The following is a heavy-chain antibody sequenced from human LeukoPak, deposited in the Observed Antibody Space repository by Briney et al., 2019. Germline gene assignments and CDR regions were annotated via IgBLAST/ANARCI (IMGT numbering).Heavy chain of an antibody. D-gene: IGHD1-7*01. J-gene: IGHJ4*02. CDR2: MYFSGAT. CDR3: AREAGSWNYGILDY. Sequence: SQTLSLTCTVSGASISCDNNYWSWLRRPAGKGLEWVGRMYFSGATTYSFSFKSRTTISLDMSRNQVSLQHDSVTAADPAFYFCAREAGSWNYGILDYCGQGALVTVSS. V-gene: IGHV4-61*02. CDR1: GASISCDNNY.